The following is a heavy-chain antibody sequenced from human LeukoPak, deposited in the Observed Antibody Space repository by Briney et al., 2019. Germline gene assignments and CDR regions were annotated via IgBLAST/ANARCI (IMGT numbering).Heavy chain of an antibody. V-gene: IGHV4-4*07. CDR1: GGSISSYY. CDR2: IYTSGST. D-gene: IGHD2-2*01. Sequence: SETLSLTCTVSGGSISSYYWSWIRQPAGKGLEWIGRIYTSGSTNYNPSLKSRVTMSVDTSKNQFSLKLSSVTAADTAVYYCAGTLGYCSSTSCLSHYYYYGMDVWGQGTTVTVSS. J-gene: IGHJ6*02. CDR3: AGTLGYCSSTSCLSHYYYYGMDV.